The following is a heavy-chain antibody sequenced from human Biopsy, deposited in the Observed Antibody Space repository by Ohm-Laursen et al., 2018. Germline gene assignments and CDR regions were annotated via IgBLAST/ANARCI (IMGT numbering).Heavy chain of an antibody. J-gene: IGHJ6*03. V-gene: IGHV3-21*01. D-gene: IGHD3-10*01. Sequence: SLRLSCAASGFIFSTYTMNWVRQAPGEGLEWVSSISSRSSDIYYADSVKGRFTISRDNAKNSLFLHMNSLRAEDTAVYYCARDRYYGSENYFSHYNMDVWGQGTTVTVSS. CDR3: ARDRYYGSENYFSHYNMDV. CDR2: ISSRSSDI. CDR1: GFIFSTYT.